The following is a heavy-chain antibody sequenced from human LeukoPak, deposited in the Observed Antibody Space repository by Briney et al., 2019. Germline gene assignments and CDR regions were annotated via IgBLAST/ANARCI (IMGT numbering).Heavy chain of an antibody. CDR3: ARVRRYYYDSSGYFF. CDR1: GGSFSGYY. V-gene: IGHV4-34*01. D-gene: IGHD3-22*01. J-gene: IGHJ4*02. Sequence: SETLSLTCAVYGGSFSGYYWSWIRQPPGKGLEWIGEINHSGSTNYNPSLKSRVTISVDTSKNQFSLKLSSVTAADTAVYYCARVRRYYYDSSGYFFWGQGTLVTVSS. CDR2: INHSGST.